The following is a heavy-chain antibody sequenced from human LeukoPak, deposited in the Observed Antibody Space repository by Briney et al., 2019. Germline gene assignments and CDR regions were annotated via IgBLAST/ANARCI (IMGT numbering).Heavy chain of an antibody. J-gene: IGHJ4*02. Sequence: GGSLRLSCAAFAFSHSAYNMNWVRQAPGKGLEWVSSISYTGTYIYYADSVKGRFTISRDNAQNSLYLQMNSLRAEDTAIYYCVRDRGTYRPIDYWGQGTLVTVSS. D-gene: IGHD1-26*01. CDR2: ISYTGTYI. CDR1: AFSHSAYN. CDR3: VRDRGTYRPIDY. V-gene: IGHV3-21*04.